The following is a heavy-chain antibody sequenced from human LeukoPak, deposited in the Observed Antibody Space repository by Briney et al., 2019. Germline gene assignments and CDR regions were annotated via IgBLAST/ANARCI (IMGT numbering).Heavy chain of an antibody. Sequence: SGTLCLSPAVSGGSISSYYWSWIWQPPRKGLEWIVRIYTRGSTNYNPSLKSRVTMSVDTSKHQFSLKLSSVTAADTAVYYCARLPGIAAAGTYYYYGMDVWGQGTTVTVSS. CDR1: GGSISSYY. CDR2: IYTRGST. D-gene: IGHD6-13*01. V-gene: IGHV4-4*07. J-gene: IGHJ6*02. CDR3: ARLPGIAAAGTYYYYGMDV.